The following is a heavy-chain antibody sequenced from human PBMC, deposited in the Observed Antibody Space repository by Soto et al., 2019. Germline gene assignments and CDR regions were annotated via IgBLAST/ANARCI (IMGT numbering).Heavy chain of an antibody. J-gene: IGHJ4*02. CDR3: ARGSRGSGSYYRGYFDY. D-gene: IGHD3-10*01. V-gene: IGHV4-34*01. CDR1: GGSFSGYY. CDR2: INHSGST. Sequence: QVQLQQWGAGLLKPPETLSLTCAVYGGSFSGYYWSWIRQPPGKGLEWIGEINHSGSTNYNPSLKSRVTISVDTSKNQFSLKLSSVTAADTAVYYCARGSRGSGSYYRGYFDYWGQGTLVTVSS.